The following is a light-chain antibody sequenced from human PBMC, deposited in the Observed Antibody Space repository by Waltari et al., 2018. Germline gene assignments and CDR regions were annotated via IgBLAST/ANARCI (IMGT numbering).Light chain of an antibody. J-gene: IGLJ2*01. CDR1: SRAVGQCHF. Sequence: LTQPAYLSESLGRASTISCPGTSRAVGQCHFVSWYQQHPGKAPKLLIYDVSKRPLGVSDRFSGSKSANTASLTISGLQAEDEADYYCCSYAGSSTSVFGGGTKLTVL. V-gene: IGLV2-23*02. CDR3: CSYAGSSTSV. CDR2: DVS.